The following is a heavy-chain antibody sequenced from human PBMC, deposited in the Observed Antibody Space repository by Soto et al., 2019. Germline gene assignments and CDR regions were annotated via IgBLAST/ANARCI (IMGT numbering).Heavy chain of an antibody. CDR3: ASRGSGSAIYYYYYYYMDV. CDR2: INSDGSST. D-gene: IGHD3-10*01. V-gene: IGHV3-74*01. Sequence: EVQLVESGGGLVQPGGSLRLSCAASGFTFSSYWMHWVRQAPGKGLVWVSRINSDGSSTSYADSVKGRFTISRDNAKNTLYLQMNSLRAEDTAVYYCASRGSGSAIYYYYYYYMDVWGKGTTVTVSS. J-gene: IGHJ6*03. CDR1: GFTFSSYW.